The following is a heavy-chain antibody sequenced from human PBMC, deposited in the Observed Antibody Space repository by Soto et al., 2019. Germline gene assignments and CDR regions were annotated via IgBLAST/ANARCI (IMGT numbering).Heavy chain of an antibody. V-gene: IGHV4-39*01. J-gene: IGHJ5*02. CDR1: GGSISSSSYY. Sequence: TSETLSLTCTVSGGSISSSSYYWGWIRQPPGKGLEWIGSIYYSGSTYYNPSLKSRVTISVDTSKNQFSLKLSSVTAADTAVYYCASVLLWFGDPTQGWFDPWGQGTLVTVSS. CDR3: ASVLLWFGDPTQGWFDP. D-gene: IGHD3-10*01. CDR2: IYYSGST.